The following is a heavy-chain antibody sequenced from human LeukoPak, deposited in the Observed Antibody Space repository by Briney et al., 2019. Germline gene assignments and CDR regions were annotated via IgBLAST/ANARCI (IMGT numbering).Heavy chain of an antibody. J-gene: IGHJ6*03. CDR3: ARDGSLMTTVIPYYYYYYMDV. V-gene: IGHV1-46*01. D-gene: IGHD4-17*01. CDR1: GYTFTSYY. CDR2: INPSGGST. Sequence: VASVKVSCKASGYTFTSYYMHWVRQAPGQGLEWMGIINPSGGSTSYAQKFQGRVTMTRDTSTSTVYMELSSLRSEDTAVYYCARDGSLMTTVIPYYYYYYMDVWGKGTTVTISS.